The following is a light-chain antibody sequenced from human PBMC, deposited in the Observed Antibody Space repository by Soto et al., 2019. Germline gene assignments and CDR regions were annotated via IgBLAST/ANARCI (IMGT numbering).Light chain of an antibody. CDR3: QSYDGTLSGSYV. V-gene: IGLV1-40*01. J-gene: IGLJ1*01. CDR2: GTT. CDR1: SSNIGAGYD. Sequence: QSVLTQPPSVSGAPGQRVTISCTGSSSNIGAGYDVQWYQQLPGTAPKLVMYGTTNRPSGVPDRFSGSKSGTSASLAITGLQAEDEADYYCQSYDGTLSGSYVFGIGTKVTVL.